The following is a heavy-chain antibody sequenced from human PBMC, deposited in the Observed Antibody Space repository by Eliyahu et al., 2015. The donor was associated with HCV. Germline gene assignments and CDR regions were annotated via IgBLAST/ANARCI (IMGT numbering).Heavy chain of an antibody. CDR1: GFSLSTSGVG. V-gene: IGHV2-5*02. J-gene: IGHJ3*02. D-gene: IGHD2-21*02. Sequence: QITLKESGPTLVKPTQTLTLTCTFSGFSLSTSGVGVGWIRQPPGKALEWLALIYWDDDKRYRPSPKSRLTITKDTSKNQVVLTMTNMDPVDTATYYCAHRTVTDAFDIWGQGTLVTVSS. CDR3: AHRTVTDAFDI. CDR2: IYWDDDK.